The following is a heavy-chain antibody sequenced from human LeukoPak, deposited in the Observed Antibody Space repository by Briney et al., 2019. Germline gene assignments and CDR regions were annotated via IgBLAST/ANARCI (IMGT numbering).Heavy chain of an antibody. CDR3: AKDPVGPAAPTHFDY. CDR2: ISGSGGST. J-gene: IGHJ4*02. CDR1: GFTFSSYA. V-gene: IGHV3-23*01. Sequence: PGGSLRLSCAASGFTFSSYAMSWVRQASGKGLEWVSAISGSGGSTYYADSVKGRFTISRDNSKNTLYLQMNSLRAEDTAVYYCAKDPVGPAAPTHFDYWGQGTLVTVSS. D-gene: IGHD2-2*01.